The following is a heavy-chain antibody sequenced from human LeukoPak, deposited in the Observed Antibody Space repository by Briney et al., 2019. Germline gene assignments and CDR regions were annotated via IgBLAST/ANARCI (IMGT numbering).Heavy chain of an antibody. CDR3: ARGGRDVVVVAMAFDI. J-gene: IGHJ3*02. Sequence: PSETLSLTCTVSGGSISNYYWSWIRQPPGKGLEWIGSIYYSGSTYYNPSLKSRVTISVDTSKNQFSLKLSSVTAADTAVYYCARGGRDVVVVAMAFDIWGQGTMVTVSS. CDR2: IYYSGST. CDR1: GGSISNYY. V-gene: IGHV4-59*12. D-gene: IGHD2-15*01.